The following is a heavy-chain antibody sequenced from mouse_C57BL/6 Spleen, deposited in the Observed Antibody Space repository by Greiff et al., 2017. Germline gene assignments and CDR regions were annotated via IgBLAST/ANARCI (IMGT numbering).Heavy chain of an antibody. CDR1: GYTFTSYW. CDR3: ARGDLLRGAMDY. CDR2: IDPSDSYT. Sequence: VQLQQPGAELVMPGASVKLSCKASGYTFTSYWMHWVKQRPGQGLEWIGEIDPSDSYTNYNQKFKGKSTLTVDKSSSTAYMQLSSLTSEDSAVYYCARGDLLRGAMDYWGQGTSVTVSS. D-gene: IGHD1-1*01. J-gene: IGHJ4*01. V-gene: IGHV1-69*01.